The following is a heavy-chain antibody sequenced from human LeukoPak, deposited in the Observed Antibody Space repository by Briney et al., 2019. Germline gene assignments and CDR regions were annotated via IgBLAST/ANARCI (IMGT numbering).Heavy chain of an antibody. Sequence: ASVKVSCKASGGTFSSYAISWVRQAPGQGLEWMGGIIPIFGTANYAQKFQGRVTITTDESTSTAYTELSSLRSEDTAVYYCARAIQLWLNRFDPWGQGTLVTVSS. J-gene: IGHJ5*02. V-gene: IGHV1-69*05. CDR3: ARAIQLWLNRFDP. CDR1: GGTFSSYA. D-gene: IGHD5-18*01. CDR2: IIPIFGTA.